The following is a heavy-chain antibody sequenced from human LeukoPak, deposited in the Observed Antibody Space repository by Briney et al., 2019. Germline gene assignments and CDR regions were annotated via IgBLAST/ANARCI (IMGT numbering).Heavy chain of an antibody. V-gene: IGHV3-23*01. CDR1: GFTFSSYA. J-gene: IGHJ4*02. Sequence: GSLRLSCAASGFTFSSYAMSWVRQAPGKGLEWVSAISGSGGSTYYADSVKGRFTISRDNSKNTLYLQMNSLRAEDTAVYYCAKMGCSTSCYRGPIDYWGQGTLVTVSS. CDR3: AKMGCSTSCYRGPIDY. CDR2: ISGSGGST. D-gene: IGHD2-2*01.